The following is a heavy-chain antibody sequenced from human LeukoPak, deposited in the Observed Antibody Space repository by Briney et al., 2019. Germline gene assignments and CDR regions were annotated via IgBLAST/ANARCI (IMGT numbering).Heavy chain of an antibody. CDR2: IYYSGST. D-gene: IGHD6-6*01. J-gene: IGHJ5*02. Sequence: SETLPLTCTVSGGSISSYYWRWIRQPPGKGLEWIGYIYYSGSTNYNPSLKSRVTISVDTSKNQFSLKLSSVTAADTAVYYCARGGGIAARRWWFDPWGQGTLVTVSS. CDR3: ARGGGIAARRWWFDP. CDR1: GGSISSYY. V-gene: IGHV4-59*08.